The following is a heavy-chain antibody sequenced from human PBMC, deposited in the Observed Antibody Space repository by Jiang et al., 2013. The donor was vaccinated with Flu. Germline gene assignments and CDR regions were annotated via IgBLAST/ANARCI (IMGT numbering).Heavy chain of an antibody. J-gene: IGHJ5*02. CDR1: GYTFTSYT. D-gene: IGHD6-19*01. CDR2: INTGKGNT. CDR3: AKGGAVAGTRGNWFDP. V-gene: IGHV1-3*04. Sequence: GAEVKKPGASVKVSCKASGYTFTSYTIHWVRQAPGQRLEWMGWINTGKGNTKYSQKFQGRVTFTRDTSATTAYMELSGLISEDTAVYYCAKGGAVAGTRGNWFDPGAREPWSPSPQ.